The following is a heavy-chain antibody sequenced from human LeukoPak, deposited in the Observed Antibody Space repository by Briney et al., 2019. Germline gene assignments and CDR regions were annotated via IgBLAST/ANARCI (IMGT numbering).Heavy chain of an antibody. Sequence: SETLSLTCAVYGGSFSGYYWSWIRQPPGQGLEWIGEINHSGSTNYHPSLKSRVTISVDTSKNQFSLKLSPVTAADTAVYYCARGDGGYGWFDPWGQGTLVTVSS. V-gene: IGHV4-34*01. J-gene: IGHJ5*02. CDR2: INHSGST. D-gene: IGHD4-17*01. CDR1: GGSFSGYY. CDR3: ARGDGGYGWFDP.